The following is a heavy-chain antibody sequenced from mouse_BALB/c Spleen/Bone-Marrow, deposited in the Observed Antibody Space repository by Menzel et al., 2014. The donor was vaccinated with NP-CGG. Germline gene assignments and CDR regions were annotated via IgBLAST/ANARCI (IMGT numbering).Heavy chain of an antibody. Sequence: EVKLVESGGGLVKPGGSLKLSYAASGFTFSSYAMSWVRQTPEKRLEWVASISSGGSTYYPDSVKGRFTISRDNARNILYRQMSSLRSEDTAMYYCARDDYDDQYYFDYWGQGTTLTVSS. CDR2: ISSGGST. CDR1: GFTFSSYA. V-gene: IGHV5-6-5*01. J-gene: IGHJ2*01. CDR3: ARDDYDDQYYFDY. D-gene: IGHD2-4*01.